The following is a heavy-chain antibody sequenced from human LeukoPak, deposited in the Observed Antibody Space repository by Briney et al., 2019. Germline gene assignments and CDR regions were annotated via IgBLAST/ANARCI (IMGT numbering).Heavy chain of an antibody. V-gene: IGHV3-23*01. CDR3: AKGDSSGYYYVSSD. CDR1: GFTFSSYV. CDR2: ISGSGGST. Sequence: PGGSLRLSCAASGFTFSSYVMSWVRQAPGKGLEWVSAISGSGGSTYYADSVKGRFTISRDNSKNTLYLQMNSLRAEDTAVYYCAKGDSSGYYYVSSDWGQGTLVTVSS. J-gene: IGHJ4*02. D-gene: IGHD3-22*01.